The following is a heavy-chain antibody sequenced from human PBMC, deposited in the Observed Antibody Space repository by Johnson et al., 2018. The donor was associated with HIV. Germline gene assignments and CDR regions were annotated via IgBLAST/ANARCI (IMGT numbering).Heavy chain of an antibody. D-gene: IGHD2-21*02. CDR1: GFKLYEYD. Sequence: MMLVESGGEVVRPGGSLRISCVASGFKLYEYDVSWVRQVPGKGLEWVSGINWSGGGTASADSVKGRFTVSSDNAKNSLYLQMNSLRAEDTAVYYCASPDPNVVVTVGDVKDAFDIWGQGTMVTVSS. V-gene: IGHV3-20*04. CDR2: INWSGGGT. J-gene: IGHJ3*02. CDR3: ASPDPNVVVTVGDVKDAFDI.